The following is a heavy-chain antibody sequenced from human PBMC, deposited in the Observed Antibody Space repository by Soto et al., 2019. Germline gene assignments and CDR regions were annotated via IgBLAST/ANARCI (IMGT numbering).Heavy chain of an antibody. Sequence: PSETLSLTCTVSGGSISSSSYYWGWIRQPPGKGLEWIGSIYYSGSTYYNPSLKSRVTISVDTSKNQFSLKLSSVTAADTAVYYCARTEWGMIDYWGQGTLVTVSS. CDR2: IYYSGST. CDR3: ARTEWGMIDY. CDR1: GGSISSSSYY. J-gene: IGHJ4*02. D-gene: IGHD7-27*01. V-gene: IGHV4-39*07.